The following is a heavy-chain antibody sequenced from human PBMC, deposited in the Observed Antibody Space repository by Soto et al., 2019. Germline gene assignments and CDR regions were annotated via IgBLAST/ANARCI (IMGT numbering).Heavy chain of an antibody. J-gene: IGHJ4*01. CDR2: INIGTGVT. CDR3: ARCHYQLFRVDH. CDR1: GYAFTGYY. Sequence: GASVKLSCKASGYAFTGYYMQWVRQAPGQRPEWVGWINIGTGVTQISQRFQGRVNLSRDTSATTAYMELDSLRYEDTAVYYCARCHYQLFRVDHWGQGTLVTVSS. V-gene: IGHV1-3*04. D-gene: IGHD3-10*01.